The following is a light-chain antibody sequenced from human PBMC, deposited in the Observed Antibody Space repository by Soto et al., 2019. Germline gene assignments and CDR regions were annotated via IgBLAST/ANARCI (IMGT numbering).Light chain of an antibody. CDR3: QSYDSSLSGSNYV. V-gene: IGLV1-40*01. J-gene: IGLJ1*01. CDR2: GNS. CDR1: SSNIGAGYD. Sequence: QSVLTQPPSVSGAPGQRVTICCTGSSSNIGAGYDVHWYQQLPGTAPKLLIYGNSNRPSGVPDRFSGSKSGTSASLAITGLQAEDEADYYCQSYDSSLSGSNYVFGTGTKLTVL.